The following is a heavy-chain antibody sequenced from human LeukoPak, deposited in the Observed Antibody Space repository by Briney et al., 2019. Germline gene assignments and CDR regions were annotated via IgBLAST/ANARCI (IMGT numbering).Heavy chain of an antibody. CDR2: MNPNSGNT. V-gene: IGHV1-8*01. CDR1: GYTFTSYD. CDR3: ASYSSGWSAY. J-gene: IGHJ4*02. D-gene: IGHD6-19*01. Sequence: ASVKVSCKASGYTFTSYDINWVRQATGQGLEWMGWMNPNSGNTGYAQKFQGRVTITTDESTSTAYMELSSLRSEDTAVYYCASYSSGWSAYWGQGTLVTVSS.